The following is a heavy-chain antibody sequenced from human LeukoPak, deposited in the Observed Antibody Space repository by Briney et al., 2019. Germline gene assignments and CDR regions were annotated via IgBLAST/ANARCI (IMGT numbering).Heavy chain of an antibody. CDR1: GYPFTGYY. J-gene: IGHJ4*02. CDR2: INPNSGGT. Sequence: ASVKVSCKASGYPFTGYYIHWVRQAPGQGLEWRGWINPNSGGTNYAQKSQGRGTMTRDTSISTAYMELRRLRSDDRAVYYCARGPPTIVVVITTGDFDSWGQGTLVTVSS. D-gene: IGHD3-22*01. V-gene: IGHV1-2*02. CDR3: ARGPPTIVVVITTGDFDS.